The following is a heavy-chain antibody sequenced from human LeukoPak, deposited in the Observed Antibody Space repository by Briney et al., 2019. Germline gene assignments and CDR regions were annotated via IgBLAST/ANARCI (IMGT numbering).Heavy chain of an antibody. CDR3: ARYPGYSYGLNWFDP. J-gene: IGHJ5*02. D-gene: IGHD5-18*01. CDR1: GYTLSQLY. CDR2: FDPEDGDT. Sequence: GASVKVSCKVSGYTLSQLYMHWVRQAPGKGLEWMGSFDPEDGDTIYAQKFQGRVTMTGDTSTDTVYMELSSLRSDDTAVYYWARYPGYSYGLNWFDPWGQGTLVTVSS. V-gene: IGHV1-24*01.